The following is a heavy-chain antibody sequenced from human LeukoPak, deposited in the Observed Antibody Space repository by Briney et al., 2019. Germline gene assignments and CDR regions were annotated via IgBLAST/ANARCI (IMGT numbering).Heavy chain of an antibody. CDR1: GYTFTGYY. V-gene: IGHV1-2*02. CDR3: ARDGSSSGWYWFDP. Sequence: ASVKVSCKASGYTFTGYYMHWVRQAPGQGLEWMGWINPNSGGTNYAQKFQGRVTMTRDTSISTAYMELSRLRSDDTAVYYCARDGSSSGWYWFDPWGQGTLVTVSS. CDR2: INPNSGGT. J-gene: IGHJ5*02. D-gene: IGHD6-19*01.